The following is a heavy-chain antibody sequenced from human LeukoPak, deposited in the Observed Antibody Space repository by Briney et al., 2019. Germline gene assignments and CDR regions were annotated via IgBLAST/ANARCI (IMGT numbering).Heavy chain of an antibody. CDR2: ISYDGSNK. CDR1: GFTFSSYA. J-gene: IGHJ6*02. D-gene: IGHD1-26*01. Sequence: QPGGSLRLSCAASGFTFSSYAMHWVRQAPGKGLGWVAVISYDGSNKYYADSVKGRFTISRDNSKNTLYLQMNSLRAEDTAVYYCARDPRLVGATYLAPYYYYGMDVWGQGTTVTVSS. V-gene: IGHV3-30-3*01. CDR3: ARDPRLVGATYLAPYYYYGMDV.